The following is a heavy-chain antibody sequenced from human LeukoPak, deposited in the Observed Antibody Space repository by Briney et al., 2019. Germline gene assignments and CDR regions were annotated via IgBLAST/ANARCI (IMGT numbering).Heavy chain of an antibody. D-gene: IGHD6-19*01. V-gene: IGHV4-39*07. J-gene: IGHJ4*02. CDR1: GGSISSSSYY. CDR3: ARRPVAGNSLFDY. Sequence: PSETLSLTCTVSGGSISSSSYYWGWIRQPPGKGLEWIGSIYYSGSTYYNPSLKSRVTISVDKSKNQFSLKLSSVTAADTAVYYCARRPVAGNSLFDYWGQGTLVTVSS. CDR2: IYYSGST.